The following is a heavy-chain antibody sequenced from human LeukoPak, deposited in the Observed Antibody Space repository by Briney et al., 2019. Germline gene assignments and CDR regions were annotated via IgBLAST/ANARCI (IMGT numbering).Heavy chain of an antibody. Sequence: PGGSLRLSCAASGFTFSSYWMSWVRQAPGKGLEWVAFIRFDASGKHYADSVKGRLIISRDNSKNMLYLQMNSLKPEDTAVYYCANSEYWGQGTLVTVSS. V-gene: IGHV3-30*02. CDR3: ANSEY. CDR1: GFTFSSYW. CDR2: IRFDASGK. J-gene: IGHJ4*02.